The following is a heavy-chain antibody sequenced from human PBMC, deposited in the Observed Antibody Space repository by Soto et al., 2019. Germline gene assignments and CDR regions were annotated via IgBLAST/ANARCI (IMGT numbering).Heavy chain of an antibody. J-gene: IGHJ6*02. Sequence: GGSLRLSCAASGFTFSSYGMHWVRQAPGKGLEWVAVISYDGSNKYYADSVKGRFTISRDNSKNTLYLQMNSLRAEDTAVYYCAKVLIPMNWNDVTALNYYYGMDVWGQGTTVTVSS. D-gene: IGHD1-1*01. V-gene: IGHV3-30*18. CDR2: ISYDGSNK. CDR3: AKVLIPMNWNDVTALNYYYGMDV. CDR1: GFTFSSYG.